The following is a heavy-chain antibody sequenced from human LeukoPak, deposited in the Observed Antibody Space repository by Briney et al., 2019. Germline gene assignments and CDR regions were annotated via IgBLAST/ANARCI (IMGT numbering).Heavy chain of an antibody. CDR2: INHSGST. D-gene: IGHD3-10*01. J-gene: IGHJ4*02. V-gene: IGHV4-34*01. CDR3: ARLHGDYASGTPPFDM. CDR1: GGSFSGYY. Sequence: KPSETLSLTCAVYGGSFSGYYWSWIRQPPGKGLEWIGEINHSGSTNYNPSLKSRVTISVDTSKNQFSLRLTSVTAADTAMYCCARLHGDYASGTPPFDMWGQGTLVTVSS.